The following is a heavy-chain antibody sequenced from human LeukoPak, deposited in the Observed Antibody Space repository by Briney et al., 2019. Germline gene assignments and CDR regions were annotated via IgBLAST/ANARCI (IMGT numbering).Heavy chain of an antibody. CDR1: GGTFSSYA. D-gene: IGHD1-26*01. Sequence: ASVKVSCKASGGTFSSYAISWVRQAPGQGLEWMGWINPNSGGTNYAQKFQGRVTMTRDTSISTAYMELSRLRSDDTAVYYCARGEWDYFDYWGQGTLVTVSS. J-gene: IGHJ4*02. CDR2: INPNSGGT. V-gene: IGHV1-2*02. CDR3: ARGEWDYFDY.